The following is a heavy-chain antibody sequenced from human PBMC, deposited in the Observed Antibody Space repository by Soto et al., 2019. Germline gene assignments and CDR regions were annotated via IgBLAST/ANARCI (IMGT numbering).Heavy chain of an antibody. CDR3: ATIKLRSNRLEY. CDR2: IYYSGST. V-gene: IGHV4-30-4*01. CDR1: GGSISSGDYY. Sequence: QVQLQESAPGLVKPSQTLSLTCTVSGGSISSGDYYWSWILQPPGKGLEWIGYIYYSGSTYYKPSLKGRVNISVDTSKNHFSLKLSSVTAADTAVYYCATIKLRSNRLEYWGQGTLVTVSS. J-gene: IGHJ4*02. D-gene: IGHD4-17*01.